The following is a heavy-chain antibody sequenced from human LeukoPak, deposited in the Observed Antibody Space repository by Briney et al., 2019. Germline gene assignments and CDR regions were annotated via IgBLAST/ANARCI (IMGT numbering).Heavy chain of an antibody. CDR3: ARAAAGSHYYYYYMDV. D-gene: IGHD6-13*01. J-gene: IGHJ6*03. CDR2: IIPIFGTA. Sequence: GASVKVSCEASGGTFSSYAISWVRQAPGQGLEWMGGIIPIFGTANYAQKFQGRVTITADESTSTAYMELSSLRSEDTAVYYCARAAAGSHYYYYYMDVWGKGTTVTISS. CDR1: GGTFSSYA. V-gene: IGHV1-69*13.